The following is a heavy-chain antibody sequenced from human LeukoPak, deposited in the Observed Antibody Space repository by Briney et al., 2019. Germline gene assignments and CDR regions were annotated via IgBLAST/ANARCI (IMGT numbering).Heavy chain of an antibody. D-gene: IGHD1-26*01. CDR1: GFTFSNAW. CDR3: TKDVQVGPTRGFFHF. CDR2: ISATGFTT. J-gene: IGHJ4*03. V-gene: IGHV3-23*01. Sequence: SGGSLRLSCAASGFTFSNAWMNWVRQAPGKGLEWISVISATGFTTYHTDSVKGRFTISRDNSKNMLYLQMDGLRAEDTAIYFCTKDVQVGPTRGFFHFWGQGTLVTVSS.